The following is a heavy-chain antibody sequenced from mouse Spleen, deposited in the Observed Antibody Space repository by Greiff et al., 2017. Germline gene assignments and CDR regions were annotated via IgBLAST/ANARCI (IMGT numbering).Heavy chain of an antibody. J-gene: IGHJ3*01. Sequence: QVQLQQSGPGLVQPSQSLSITCTVSGFSLTSYGVHWVRQSPGKGLEWLGMIWGDGSTDYNSALKSRLSISKDNSKSQVFLKMNSLQTDDTARYYCARDYYGSSGGFAYWGQGTLVTVSA. V-gene: IGHV2-4-1*01. CDR2: IWGDGST. CDR1: GFSLTSYG. D-gene: IGHD1-1*01. CDR3: ARDYYGSSGGFAY.